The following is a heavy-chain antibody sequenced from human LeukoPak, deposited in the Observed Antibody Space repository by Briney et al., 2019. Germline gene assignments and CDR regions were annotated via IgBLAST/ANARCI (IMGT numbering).Heavy chain of an antibody. V-gene: IGHV5-51*01. D-gene: IGHD1-7*01. CDR1: GFSFSTNW. CDR2: IYPGDSDT. J-gene: IGHJ4*02. Sequence: PGESLKISCKGSGFSFSTNWIGWVRQMPGKGLEWMGIIYPGDSDTRYGPSFQGQVTISVDKSISTAYLQWSSLKASDSAMYYCAREGTTGGYYDYWGQGTQVTVSS. CDR3: AREGTTGGYYDY.